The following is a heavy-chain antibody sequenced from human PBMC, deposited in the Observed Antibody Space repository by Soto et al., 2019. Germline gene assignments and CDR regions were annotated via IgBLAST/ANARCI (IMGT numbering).Heavy chain of an antibody. V-gene: IGHV1-8*01. D-gene: IGHD3-16*01. CDR2: MNPNSGNT. J-gene: IGHJ4*02. CDR3: ARLKQDYAVA. Sequence: ASVKVSCKASGYTFTSYDINWARLATGQGLEWMGWMNPNSGNTAYAQKFQGRVTMTRNTSISTAYMELSSLRSEDTAVYYCARLKQDYAVARGQGTLVTVSS. CDR1: GYTFTSYD.